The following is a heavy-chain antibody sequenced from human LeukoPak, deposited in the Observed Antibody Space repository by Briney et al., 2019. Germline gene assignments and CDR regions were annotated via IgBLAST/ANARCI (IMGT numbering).Heavy chain of an antibody. CDR3: ARGPISGWSADY. CDR2: ISNSGSMI. D-gene: IGHD6-19*01. J-gene: IGHJ4*02. CDR1: GLTFSSYN. V-gene: IGHV3-48*02. Sequence: GGSLRLSCAVSGLTFSSYNMNWVRQAPGKGLEWVSYISNSGSMIYYADSVKGRFTLSRDNAKNSLYLQMNSLRDEDAAVYYCARGPISGWSADYWGQGTLVTVSS.